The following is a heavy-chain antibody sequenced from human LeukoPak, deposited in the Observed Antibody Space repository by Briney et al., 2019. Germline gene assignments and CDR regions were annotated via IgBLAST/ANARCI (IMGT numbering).Heavy chain of an antibody. J-gene: IGHJ4*02. CDR3: ARDRGAGYYGSGSPVRFDY. CDR2: IKQDGSEK. V-gene: IGHV3-7*01. CDR1: GFTFSSYW. Sequence: GGSLRLSCAASGFTFSSYWMSWVRQAPGKGLEWVANIKQDGSEKYYVDSVKGRFTISRDNAKNSLYLQMNSLRAEDTAVYYCARDRGAGYYGSGSPVRFDYWGQGTLVTVSS. D-gene: IGHD3-10*01.